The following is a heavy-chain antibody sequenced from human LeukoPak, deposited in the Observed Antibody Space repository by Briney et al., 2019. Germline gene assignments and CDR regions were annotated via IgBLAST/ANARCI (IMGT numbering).Heavy chain of an antibody. CDR2: ISAYNGNT. CDR3: ARGSSGSCCAFDY. CDR1: AYTDTIYG. Sequence: ASVTVSCTSSAYTDTIYGIIWVRQAPRQGLEWMGWISAYNGNTNYAQKLQSRVTMSTDTSTSASYLELRSVTAADTAVYYCARGSSGSCCAFDYWGQGTLVTVSS. D-gene: IGHD3-10*01. V-gene: IGHV1-18*01. J-gene: IGHJ4*02.